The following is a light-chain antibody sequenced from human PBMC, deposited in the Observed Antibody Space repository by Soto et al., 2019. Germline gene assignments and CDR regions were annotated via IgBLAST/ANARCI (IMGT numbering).Light chain of an antibody. CDR1: QXXXSW. CDR2: KAS. Sequence: IXXTXSXXXLXXXVXXXXTXXXRASQXXXSWLAWYQQKPGTAPKLLIYKASTLXSGVPSXXSXXXXXXXXXLTISSLQPDDSATYYCQQYRDNWTFGQGTKVEXK. CDR3: QQYRDNWT. J-gene: IGKJ1*01. V-gene: IGKV1-5*03.